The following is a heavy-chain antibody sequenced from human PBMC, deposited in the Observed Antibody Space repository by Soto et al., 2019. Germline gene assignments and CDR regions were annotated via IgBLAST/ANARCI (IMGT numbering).Heavy chain of an antibody. J-gene: IGHJ5*02. CDR3: AHTGRVRYDWEFGGLDP. Sequence: QITLKESGPTLVKPTQTLTLTCTFSGFSLSTSGVGVGWIRQPPGKALEWLALIYWNGDQRYSPSLNNRLTILKDPSKNQVVLIMTNMDPVDTASYYCAHTGRVRYDWEFGGLDPWGQGTLVTVS. D-gene: IGHD3-10*01. CDR2: IYWNGDQ. CDR1: GFSLSTSGVG. V-gene: IGHV2-5*01.